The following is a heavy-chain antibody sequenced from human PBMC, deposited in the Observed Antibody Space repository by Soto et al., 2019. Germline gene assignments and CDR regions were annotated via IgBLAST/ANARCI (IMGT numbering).Heavy chain of an antibody. D-gene: IGHD5-12*01. CDR2: INPNSGGT. V-gene: IGHV1-2*02. J-gene: IGHJ5*02. CDR1: GYTFTAYY. Sequence: QVPLVQSGAEVKKPGASVKVSCKASGYTFTAYYMHWVRQAPGQGLEWMGWINPNSGGTYHAQNFQGRVTMTRDTSTTTAYMELVSLRSDDTAVYYCARGGGRGYNELDPWGHGTLVIVSS. CDR3: ARGGGRGYNELDP.